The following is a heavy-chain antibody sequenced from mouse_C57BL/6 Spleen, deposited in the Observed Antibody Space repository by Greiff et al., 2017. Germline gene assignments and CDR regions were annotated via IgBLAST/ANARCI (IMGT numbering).Heavy chain of an antibody. V-gene: IGHV1-55*01. Sequence: VQLQQPGAELVKPGASVKMSCKASGYTFTSYWITWVKQRPGQGLEWIGDIYPGSGSTNYTEKFQSKATLTVDTSSSTAYLQLSSLTSEDSAVYYCAREGGLYYDYWGQSTTLTVSS. CDR1: GYTFTSYW. CDR2: IYPGSGST. CDR3: AREGGLYYDY. J-gene: IGHJ2*01.